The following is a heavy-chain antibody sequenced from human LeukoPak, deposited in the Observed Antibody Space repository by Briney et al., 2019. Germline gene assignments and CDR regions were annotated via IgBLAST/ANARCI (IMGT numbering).Heavy chain of an antibody. V-gene: IGHV3-13*01. Sequence: GGSLRLSCAASGFTFSLYDMHWVRQATGKSLEWVSGIGNEGSTFYPGSLKGRFTISRDNAKNSLYLQMNSLSAEDTAVYYCIRDLGLSHAYDAFDVWGQGALVTVSS. CDR2: IGNEGST. D-gene: IGHD3-16*01. CDR1: GFTFSLYD. J-gene: IGHJ3*01. CDR3: IRDLGLSHAYDAFDV.